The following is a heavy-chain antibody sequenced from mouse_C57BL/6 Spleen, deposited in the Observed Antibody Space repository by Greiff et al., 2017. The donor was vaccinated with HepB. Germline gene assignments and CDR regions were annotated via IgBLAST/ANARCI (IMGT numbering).Heavy chain of an antibody. CDR3: ARSGRDWYFDV. CDR1: GYSFTGYY. Sequence: EVQLQHSGPELVKPGASVKISCKASGYSFTGYYMNWVKQSPEKSLEWIGEINPSTGGTTYNQKFKAKATLTVDKSSSTAYMQLKSLTSEDSAVYYCARSGRDWYFDVWGTGTTVTVSS. CDR2: INPSTGGT. J-gene: IGHJ1*03. V-gene: IGHV1-42*01.